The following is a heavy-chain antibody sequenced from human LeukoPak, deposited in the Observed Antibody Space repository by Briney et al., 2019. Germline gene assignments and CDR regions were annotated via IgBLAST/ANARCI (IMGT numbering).Heavy chain of an antibody. CDR3: VRSPRYNIVVVRKALYWFYP. V-gene: IGHV4-34*01. J-gene: IGHJ5*02. Sequence: PSGTLSLTCAVYGGSFSRYYLSWIRPAPGKGLEWIGEINHSGSTNYHPSLKSRVTISVDTSKNQFSLKLSSVTAADTAVYYCVRSPRYNIVVVRKALYWFYPWGQGTLVTVSS. CDR1: GGSFSRYY. D-gene: IGHD2-2*01. CDR2: INHSGST.